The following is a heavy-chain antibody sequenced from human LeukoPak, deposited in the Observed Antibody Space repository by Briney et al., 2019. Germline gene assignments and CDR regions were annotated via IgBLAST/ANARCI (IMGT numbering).Heavy chain of an antibody. Sequence: SETLSLTCAVYGVPFSSYYWSWIRQAPGKGLEWVWYIYCSGSTNYNPYLKSRVTISVDTSKNQFSLKLSSVTAADTAVYYCAREIPSYSSSSGYYYYYGMDVWGQGTTVTVSS. V-gene: IGHV4-59*01. CDR1: GVPFSSYY. CDR3: AREIPSYSSSSGYYYYYGMDV. D-gene: IGHD6-6*01. CDR2: IYCSGST. J-gene: IGHJ6*02.